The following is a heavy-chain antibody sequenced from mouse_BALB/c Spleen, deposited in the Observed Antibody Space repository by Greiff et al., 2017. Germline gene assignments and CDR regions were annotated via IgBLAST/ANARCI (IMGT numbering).Heavy chain of an antibody. Sequence: VHVKQSGPELVKPGASVKMSCKASGYTFTDYYMDWVKQSHGESFEWIGRVNPYNGGTSYNQKFKGKATLTVDKSSSTAYMELNSLTSEDSAVYYCARSAYDGYYLAWFAYWGQGTLVTVSA. CDR2: VNPYNGGT. CDR1: GYTFTDYY. J-gene: IGHJ3*01. D-gene: IGHD2-3*01. V-gene: IGHV1-19*01. CDR3: ARSAYDGYYLAWFAY.